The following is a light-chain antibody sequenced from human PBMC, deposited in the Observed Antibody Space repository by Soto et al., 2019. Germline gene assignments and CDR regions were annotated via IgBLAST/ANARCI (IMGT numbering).Light chain of an antibody. V-gene: IGKV3-11*01. Sequence: IVLTQSPAILSVSPGERATLYCRASPSVTNYLAWYQQKPGQAPRLVIYGAFNRATGIPARFSGSGSGTDFTLTISSLEPEDFAVYYCQQRNIWPPVTFGQGTRLEIK. CDR2: GAF. CDR3: QQRNIWPPVT. J-gene: IGKJ5*01. CDR1: PSVTNY.